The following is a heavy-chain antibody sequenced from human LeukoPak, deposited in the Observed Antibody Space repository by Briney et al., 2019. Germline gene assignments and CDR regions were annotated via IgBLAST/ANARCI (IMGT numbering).Heavy chain of an antibody. CDR1: GFIFSSYG. CDR2: VSGGGGRTT. V-gene: IGHV3-23*01. Sequence: GGSLRLSCAASGFIFSSYGMSWVRQAPGKGLEWVSTVSGGGGRTTYYADSVEGRFTISRDNFKNTLYLQMNSLRAEDTAVYYCAKSVHSAMVTGYFDYWGQGTLVTVSS. J-gene: IGHJ4*02. CDR3: AKSVHSAMVTGYFDY. D-gene: IGHD5-18*01.